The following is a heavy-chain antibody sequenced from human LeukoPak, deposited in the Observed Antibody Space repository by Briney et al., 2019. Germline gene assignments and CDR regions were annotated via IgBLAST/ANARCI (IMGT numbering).Heavy chain of an antibody. V-gene: IGHV3-23*01. D-gene: IGHD1-26*01. CDR2: IGGYGDTT. J-gene: IGHJ4*02. CDR3: ARAVGATPYYFDY. CDR1: RFTFSRYAFSSYA. Sequence: GGSLRLSCAASRFTFSRYAFSSYAMSWVRQAPGKGLEWVSSIGGYGDTTSYADSVRGRFTISRDNAKNSLYLQMNSLRAEDTALYYCARAVGATPYYFDYWGQGTLVTVSS.